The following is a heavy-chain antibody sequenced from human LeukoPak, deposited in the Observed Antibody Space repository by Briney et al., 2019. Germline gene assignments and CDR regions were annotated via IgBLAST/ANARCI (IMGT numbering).Heavy chain of an antibody. CDR3: ASDPYGDYLVDS. CDR1: GFTFSSYW. V-gene: IGHV3-74*01. CDR2: INSDGGST. J-gene: IGHJ5*01. Sequence: GGSLRLSCAASGFTFSSYWMHWVRQAPGKGLVWVSRINSDGGSTSYAGSVKGRFTISRDNAKNTLYLQMNSLRAGDTAVYYCASDPYGDYLVDSWGQGTLVTVSS. D-gene: IGHD4-17*01.